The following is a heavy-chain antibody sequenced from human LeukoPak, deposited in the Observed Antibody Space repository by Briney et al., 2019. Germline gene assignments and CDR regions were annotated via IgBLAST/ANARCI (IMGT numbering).Heavy chain of an antibody. CDR2: ISHDGSES. CDR3: AKEMGYYDFWSGYFHYYYYYYMDV. V-gene: IGHV3-30-3*01. J-gene: IGHJ6*03. D-gene: IGHD3-3*01. CDR1: GFTFSSHA. Sequence: PGGSLRLSCAASGFTFSSHAMVWVRQAPGKGLEWVSFISHDGSESFHTESVKGRFTISRDNSKNTLYLQMNSLRAEDTAVYYCAKEMGYYDFWSGYFHYYYYYYMDVWGKGTTVTVSS.